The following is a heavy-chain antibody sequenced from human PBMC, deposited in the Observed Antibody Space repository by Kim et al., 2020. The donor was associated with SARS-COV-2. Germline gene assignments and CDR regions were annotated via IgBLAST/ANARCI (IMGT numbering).Heavy chain of an antibody. CDR1: GFTFSSYG. V-gene: IGHV3-30*18. CDR3: AKDLDYYDSSEGY. CDR2: ISYDGSNK. D-gene: IGHD3-22*01. J-gene: IGHJ4*02. Sequence: GGSLRLSCAASGFTFSSYGMHWVRQAPGKGLEWVAGISYDGSNKYYADSVKGRFTISRDNSKNTLYLQMNSLRAEDTAVYYCAKDLDYYDSSEGYWGQGSLGTVSP.